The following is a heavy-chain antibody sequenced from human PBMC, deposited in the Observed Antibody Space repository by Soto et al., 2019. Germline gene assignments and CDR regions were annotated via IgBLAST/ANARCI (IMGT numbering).Heavy chain of an antibody. J-gene: IGHJ4*02. V-gene: IGHV3-53*01. CDR2: IYSGGST. CDR1: GLTVSSNY. D-gene: IGHD5-18*01. CDR3: ARVREYSYGWSRFDY. Sequence: GGSLRLSCAASGLTVSSNYMSWVRQAPGKGLEWVSVIYSGGSTYYADSVKGRFTISRDNSKNTLYLQMNSLRAEDTAVYYCARVREYSYGWSRFDYWGQGTLVTVSS.